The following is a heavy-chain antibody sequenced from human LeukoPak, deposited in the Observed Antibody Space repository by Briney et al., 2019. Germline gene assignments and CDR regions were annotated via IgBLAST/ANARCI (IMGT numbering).Heavy chain of an antibody. J-gene: IGHJ6*04. D-gene: IGHD3-10*01. V-gene: IGHV3-33*01. CDR1: GFTFSSYG. CDR2: IWYDGSNK. CDR3: ARGGFGELSGYYYYYGMDV. Sequence: GGSLRLSCAASGFTFSSYGMHWVRQAPGKGLEWVAVIWYDGSNKYYADSVRGRFTISRDNSKNTLYLQMNSLRAEDTAVYYCARGGFGELSGYYYYYGMDVWGKGTTVTVSS.